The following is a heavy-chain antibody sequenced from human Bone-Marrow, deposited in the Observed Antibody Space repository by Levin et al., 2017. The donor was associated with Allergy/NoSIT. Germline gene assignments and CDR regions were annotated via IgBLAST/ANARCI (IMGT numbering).Heavy chain of an antibody. J-gene: IGHJ4*02. V-gene: IGHV3-30*18. CDR1: GYTFSSYG. D-gene: IGHD3-10*01. CDR2: LSYDGSNR. Sequence: SCAASGYTFSSYGMHWVRQAPGKGLEWVAVLSYDGSNRYYADSVKGRFTISRDNSKNTLYLQMNSLRAEDTAVYYCAKDPTYYGSGRQYSGRILGAREWGYWGQGTLVTVSS. CDR3: AKDPTYYGSGRQYSGRILGAREWGY.